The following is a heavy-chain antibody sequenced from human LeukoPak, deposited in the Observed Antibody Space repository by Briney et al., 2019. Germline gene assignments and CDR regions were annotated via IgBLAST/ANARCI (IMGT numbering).Heavy chain of an antibody. CDR3: AKDQMGYCSGGSCYFYPDY. V-gene: IGHV3-30*18. CDR1: GFTFSSYG. Sequence: TGRSLRLSCAASGFTFSSYGMHWVRQAPGKGLEWVAVISYDGSNKYYADSVKGRFTISRDNSKNTLYLQMNSLRAEDTAVYYCAKDQMGYCSGGSCYFYPDYWGQGTLVTVSS. D-gene: IGHD2-15*01. J-gene: IGHJ4*02. CDR2: ISYDGSNK.